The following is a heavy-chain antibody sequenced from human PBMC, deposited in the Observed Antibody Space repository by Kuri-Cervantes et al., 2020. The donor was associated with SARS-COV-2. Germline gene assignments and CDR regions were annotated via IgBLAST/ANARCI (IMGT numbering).Heavy chain of an antibody. CDR1: GFTFGDYA. J-gene: IGHJ4*02. Sequence: GESLKISCTASGFTFGDYAMSWVRQAPGKGLEWVGFIRSKAYGGTTEYAVSVKGRFTISRDDSKSIAYLQMNSLKTEDTDVYYCTTLIDYWGQGALVTVSS. CDR2: IRSKAYGGTT. CDR3: TTLIDY. V-gene: IGHV3-49*04.